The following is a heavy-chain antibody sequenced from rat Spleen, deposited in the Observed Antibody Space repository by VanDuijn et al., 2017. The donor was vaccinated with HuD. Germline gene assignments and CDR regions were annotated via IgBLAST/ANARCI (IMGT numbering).Heavy chain of an antibody. CDR1: GFTFSSYY. CDR3: ASLMYTPDYLGVMDA. V-gene: IGHV5-29*01. CDR2: ISYDGSTT. Sequence: EVQLVESGGGLVQPGRSLKLSCAASGFTFSSYYMAWVRQAPTKGLEWVATISYDGSTTYYRDSVKGRFTISRDNAESTLYLQMDSLRSEATATYYCASLMYTPDYLGVMDAWGQGASVTVSS. D-gene: IGHD1-6*01. J-gene: IGHJ4*01.